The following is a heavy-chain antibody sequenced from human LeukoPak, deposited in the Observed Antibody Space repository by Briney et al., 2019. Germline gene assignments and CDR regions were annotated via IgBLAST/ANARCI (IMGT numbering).Heavy chain of an antibody. D-gene: IGHD2/OR15-2a*01. CDR3: ARTLSPGDAFDI. J-gene: IGHJ3*02. CDR1: GGTFSSYA. CDR2: IIPIFGTA. V-gene: IGHV1-69*05. Sequence: SVKVSCKASGGTFSSYAISWVRQAPGQGLEWMGEIIPIFGTANYAQKFQGRVTITTDESTSTAYMELSSLISEDTAVYYCARTLSPGDAFDIWGQGTMVTVSS.